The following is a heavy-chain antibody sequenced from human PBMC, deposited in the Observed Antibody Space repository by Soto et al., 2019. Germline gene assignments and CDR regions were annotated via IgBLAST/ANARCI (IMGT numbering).Heavy chain of an antibody. D-gene: IGHD3-16*02. J-gene: IGHJ4*02. CDR1: GFTFSNAW. V-gene: IGHV3-15*01. Sequence: GGSLRLSCAASGFTFSNAWMSWVRQAPGKGLEWVGRIKSKTDGGTTDYAAPVKGRFTISRDDSKNTLYLQMNSLKTEDTAVYYCTTDPPSYYDYIWGSYPAFSRYYWGQGTLVTVSS. CDR2: IKSKTDGGTT. CDR3: TTDPPSYYDYIWGSYPAFSRYY.